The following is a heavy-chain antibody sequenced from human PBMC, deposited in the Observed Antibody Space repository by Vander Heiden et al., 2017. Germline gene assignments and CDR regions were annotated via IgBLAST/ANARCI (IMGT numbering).Heavy chain of an antibody. D-gene: IGHD4-17*01. Sequence: EVQLVESGGGLVKPGCALILSCAASGFPFVNAWMNWVRQAPGKGLEWVGRIKSKTDGGTTDYAAPVKGRFTISRDDSKNTLYLQMNSLKTEDTAVYYCTTAYGDYVSSPDYWGQGTLVTVSS. CDR2: IKSKTDGGTT. J-gene: IGHJ4*02. CDR1: GFPFVNAW. V-gene: IGHV3-15*07. CDR3: TTAYGDYVSSPDY.